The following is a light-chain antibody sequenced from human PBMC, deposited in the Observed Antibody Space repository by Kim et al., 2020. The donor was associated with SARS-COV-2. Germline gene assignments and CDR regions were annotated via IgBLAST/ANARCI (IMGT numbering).Light chain of an antibody. V-gene: IGLV2-11*03. CDR2: DVT. J-gene: IGLJ1*01. CDR1: SGDVGGYNY. Sequence: GQSVTIPRTGTSGDVGGYNYVSWYQPHPGKAPKVMIYDVTKRPSGVPDRFSGSKSGNTASLTISGLQAEDEADYYCCSYAGTYTYVFGTGTKVTVL. CDR3: CSYAGTYTYV.